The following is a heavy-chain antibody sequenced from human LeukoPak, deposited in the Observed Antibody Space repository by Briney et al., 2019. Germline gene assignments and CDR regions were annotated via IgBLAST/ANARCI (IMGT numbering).Heavy chain of an antibody. CDR3: AKDLRDSGGWYIQH. CDR1: GFTFSSYG. D-gene: IGHD6-19*01. V-gene: IGHV3-30*18. J-gene: IGHJ1*01. CDR2: ISYDGSNK. Sequence: GGSLRLSCAASGFTFSSYGMHWVRQAPGKGLEWVAVISYDGSNKYYADSVKGRFTISRDNSKNTMYLQMNSLRAEDTAVYYCAKDLRDSGGWYIQHWGQGTLVTVSS.